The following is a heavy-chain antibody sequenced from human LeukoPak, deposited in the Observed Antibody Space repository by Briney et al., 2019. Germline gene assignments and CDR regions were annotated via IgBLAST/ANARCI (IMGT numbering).Heavy chain of an antibody. V-gene: IGHV3-53*01. CDR2: IYSGGST. J-gene: IGHJ4*02. D-gene: IGHD3-10*01. CDR3: TRDRQGMYYFDY. CDR1: GFILSSNY. Sequence: GGPLRLSCAASGFILSSNYMSWVRQAPGKGLEWASVIYSGGSTYYAQSVKGRFTISRDNAKNTLYLQMNSRRAEDTAVYYCTRDRQGMYYFDYWGQGTLVTVSS.